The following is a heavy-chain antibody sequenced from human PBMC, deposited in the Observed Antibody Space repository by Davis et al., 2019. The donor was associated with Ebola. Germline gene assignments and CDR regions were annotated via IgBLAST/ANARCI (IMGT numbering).Heavy chain of an antibody. V-gene: IGHV3-7*01. J-gene: IGHJ1*01. CDR2: IKQGGSEDER. CDR3: ARKGDGRVDV. CDR1: GFTFSRYW. D-gene: IGHD2-8*01. Sequence: PGGSLRLSCLASGFTFSRYWMSWVRQAPGKGLEWVANIKQGGSEDERFYVDSVRGRFTVSRDNENSVLFLQMNGLRAEDTGVYYCARKGDGRVDVWGQGTRVVVSS.